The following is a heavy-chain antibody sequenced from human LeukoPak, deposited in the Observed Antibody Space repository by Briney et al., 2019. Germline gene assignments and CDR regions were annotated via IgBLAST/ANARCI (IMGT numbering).Heavy chain of an antibody. CDR1: GFTFSSFW. CDR3: ARDSGVDYFDY. Sequence: PGGSLRLSXAASGFTFSSFWMSWVRQAPGKGLGWVANIKQDGSAKFYVDSVKGQSTISRDNAKNSLYLQMNSLRAEDTAVYYCARDSGVDYFDYWGQGTLVTVSS. J-gene: IGHJ4*02. D-gene: IGHD3-10*01. V-gene: IGHV3-7*01. CDR2: IKQDGSAK.